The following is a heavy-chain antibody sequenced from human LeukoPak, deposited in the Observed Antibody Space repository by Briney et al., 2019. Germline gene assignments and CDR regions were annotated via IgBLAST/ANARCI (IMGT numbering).Heavy chain of an antibody. D-gene: IGHD3-22*01. J-gene: IGHJ4*02. V-gene: IGHV3-30*18. CDR1: GFTFSSYG. CDR3: AKDRLYGGGGYYPGWFDY. Sequence: GGSLRLSCAASGFTFSSYGMHWVRQAPGKGLEWVAVISYDGSNKYYADSVKGRFTISRDNSKNTLYLQMNSLRAEDTAVYYCAKDRLYGGGGYYPGWFDYWGQGTLVTVSS. CDR2: ISYDGSNK.